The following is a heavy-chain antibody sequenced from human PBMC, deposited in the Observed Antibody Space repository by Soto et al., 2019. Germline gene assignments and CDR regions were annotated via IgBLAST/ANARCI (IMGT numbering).Heavy chain of an antibody. CDR2: LNVGTGNT. J-gene: IGHJ5*02. V-gene: IGHV1-3*01. Sequence: GVSVKVCCTACRDSLRKSAIQWVRQVPGHKLEWMGWLNVGTGNTKYSQKFQGRVTITRDTSATTAYLELRSLTSEDTAVYYCARESRDFFLWFAPRRQGTLVTVSS. CDR3: ARESRDFFLWFAP. CDR1: RDSLRKSA.